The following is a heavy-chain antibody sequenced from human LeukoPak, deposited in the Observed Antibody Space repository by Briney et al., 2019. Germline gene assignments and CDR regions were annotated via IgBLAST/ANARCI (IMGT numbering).Heavy chain of an antibody. CDR2: NNPNSGGT. Sequence: ASVKVSCKASGYTFTGYYMHWVRQAPGQGLEWMGRNNPNSGGTNYAQKFQGRVTMTRDTSISTAYMELSRLRFDDTAVYYCARDPRIAVAGKYFDYWGQGTLVTVSS. V-gene: IGHV1-2*06. CDR1: GYTFTGYY. D-gene: IGHD6-19*01. J-gene: IGHJ4*02. CDR3: ARDPRIAVAGKYFDY.